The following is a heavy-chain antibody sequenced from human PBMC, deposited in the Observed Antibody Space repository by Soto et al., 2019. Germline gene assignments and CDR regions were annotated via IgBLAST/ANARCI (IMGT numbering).Heavy chain of an antibody. J-gene: IGHJ4*02. CDR1: VLTFSSYG. CDR3: ARDRDSNTMTGFDY. D-gene: IGHD3-9*01. CDR2: IWYDGSNK. V-gene: IGHV3-33*01. Sequence: GGSLRLSCAASVLTFSSYGMHWVRQAPGKGLEWVAVIWYDGSNKYYADSVKGRFTISRDNSKNTLYLQMNSLRAEDTAVYYCARDRDSNTMTGFDYWGQGTLVTVSS.